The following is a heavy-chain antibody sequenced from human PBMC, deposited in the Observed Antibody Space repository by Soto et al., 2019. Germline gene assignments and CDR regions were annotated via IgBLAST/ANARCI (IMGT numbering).Heavy chain of an antibody. V-gene: IGHV1-8*01. D-gene: IGHD3-10*01. J-gene: IGHJ4*02. CDR1: GYSFTSLH. Sequence: QVQLVQSGAEVRRPGASVKVSCKASGYSFTSLHFNWVRQATGQGLEWIGWMNPHSGETGYAQRFQGRVTMTRDISLSTAYMELRSLTSHDTAVYFCARGSPGPVDHWGQATLVTVSS. CDR2: MNPHSGET. CDR3: ARGSPGPVDH.